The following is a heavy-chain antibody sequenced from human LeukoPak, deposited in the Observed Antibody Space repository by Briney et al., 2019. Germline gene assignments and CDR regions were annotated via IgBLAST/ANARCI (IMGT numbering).Heavy chain of an antibody. Sequence: GGSLRLSCAASGFTFSSYSMNWVRQAPGKGLEWVSSISSSSSYIYYADSVKGRFTISRDNAKNSLYLQMNSLRAEDTAVYYCARGTKVGASSHYYYGMDVWGQGTTVTVSS. J-gene: IGHJ6*02. CDR3: ARGTKVGASSHYYYGMDV. D-gene: IGHD1-26*01. CDR2: ISSSSSYI. V-gene: IGHV3-21*01. CDR1: GFTFSSYS.